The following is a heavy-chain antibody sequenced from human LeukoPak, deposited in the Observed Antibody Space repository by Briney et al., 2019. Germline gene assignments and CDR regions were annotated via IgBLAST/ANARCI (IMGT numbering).Heavy chain of an antibody. CDR1: GYTFTGFY. CDR3: ARDGFYRARLYEFDF. J-gene: IGHJ4*02. V-gene: IGHV1-2*06. Sequence: GASVKVSCKASGYTFTGFYIHFVRQAPGQGLEWMGRINPRSGGTTYSQQFQGRVTMTRDTSISAAYMELSSLRSDETAVYYCARDGFYRARLYEFDFWGQGTLVTVSP. CDR2: INPRSGGT. D-gene: IGHD2-8*01.